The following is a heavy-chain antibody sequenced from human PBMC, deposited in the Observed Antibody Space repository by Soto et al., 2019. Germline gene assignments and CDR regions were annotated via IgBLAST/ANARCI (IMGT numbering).Heavy chain of an antibody. Sequence: ASVKVSCKASGGTFSSYAISWVRQAPGQGLEWMGGIIPIFGTANYAQKFQGRVTITADESTSTAYMELSSLRSEDTAVYYCATLYVDCTNGVCQGNWFDPWGQGTLVTVSS. CDR2: IIPIFGTA. V-gene: IGHV1-69*13. D-gene: IGHD2-8*01. CDR1: GGTFSSYA. J-gene: IGHJ5*02. CDR3: ATLYVDCTNGVCQGNWFDP.